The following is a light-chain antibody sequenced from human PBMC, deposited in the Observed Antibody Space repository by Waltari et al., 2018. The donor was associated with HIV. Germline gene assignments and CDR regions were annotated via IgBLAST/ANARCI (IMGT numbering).Light chain of an antibody. Sequence: QSVLTQPPSLSGAPGQRVPLPCIGTSSNIGADYDVHWYRQVSGAAHKLLIYRTDARPSGVPDRFFGSRSGASASLVINGLQTDDEADYYCQSYDSSLFWVFGGGTKLTVL. J-gene: IGLJ2*01. CDR2: RTD. CDR1: SSNIGADYD. CDR3: QSYDSSLFWV. V-gene: IGLV1-40*01.